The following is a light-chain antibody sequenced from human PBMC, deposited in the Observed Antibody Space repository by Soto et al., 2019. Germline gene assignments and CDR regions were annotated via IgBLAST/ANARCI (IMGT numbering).Light chain of an antibody. CDR2: EGF. CDR3: CSYLGSPPYI. J-gene: IGLJ1*01. Sequence: QSALAQPASVSGSPGQSITLSCTGTTNDVGTYNLVSWYQQHPGKAPKLIIYEGFKRPSGVSNRFSGSKSGNTASLTISGLQTEDEADYYCCSYLGSPPYIFGTGTKVTVL. V-gene: IGLV2-23*01. CDR1: TNDVGTYNL.